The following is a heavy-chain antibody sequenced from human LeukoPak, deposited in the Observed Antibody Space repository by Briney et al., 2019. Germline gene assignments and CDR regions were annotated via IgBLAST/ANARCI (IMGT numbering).Heavy chain of an antibody. CDR1: GDTFTGYY. J-gene: IGHJ6*03. D-gene: IGHD6-19*01. CDR2: MNPNSGNT. V-gene: IGHV1-8*02. Sequence: ASVKVSCKVSGDTFTGYYIHWVRQATGQGLEWMGWMNPNSGNTGYAQKFQGRVTMTRNTSISTAYMELSSLRSEDTAVYYCASSSIAVAGTFYYYMDVWGKGTTVTISS. CDR3: ASSSIAVAGTFYYYMDV.